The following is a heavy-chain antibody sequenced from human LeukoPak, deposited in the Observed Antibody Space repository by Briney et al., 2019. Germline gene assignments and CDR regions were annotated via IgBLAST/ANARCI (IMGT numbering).Heavy chain of an antibody. Sequence: PSETLSLTCAVNGGSFSADYWSWIRQPPGKGLEWIGSIYHTGATYYNPSLRSRITISVDTSKNQFSLKVSSVTAADTAVYYCARDVNGGTSDYWGQGTLVTVSS. CDR3: ARDVNGGTSDY. J-gene: IGHJ4*02. V-gene: IGHV4-34*10. CDR2: IYHTGAT. CDR1: GGSFSADY. D-gene: IGHD7-27*01.